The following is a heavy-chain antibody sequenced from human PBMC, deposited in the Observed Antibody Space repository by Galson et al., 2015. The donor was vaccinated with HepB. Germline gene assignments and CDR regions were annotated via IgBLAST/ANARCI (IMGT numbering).Heavy chain of an antibody. J-gene: IGHJ4*02. CDR2: IDWDDDK. V-gene: IGHV2-70*01. CDR3: AREYNYASGSNHYYFDY. CDR1: GFSLNTSGVC. Sequence: PALVKPTQTLTLTCTFSGFSLNTSGVCVSWIRQPPGKALEWLALIDWDDDKYYITSLKTRLTISRDTSKNQVVLTMTNMDPVDTATYYCAREYNYASGSNHYYFDYWGQGTLVTVSS. D-gene: IGHD3-10*01.